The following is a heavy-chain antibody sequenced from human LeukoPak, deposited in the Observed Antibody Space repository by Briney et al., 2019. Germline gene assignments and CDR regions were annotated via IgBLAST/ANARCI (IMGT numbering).Heavy chain of an antibody. V-gene: IGHV1-69*05. CDR2: IIPIFGTA. J-gene: IGHJ4*02. Sequence: ASVKVSCKASGGTFSSYAISWVRQAPGQGLERMGGIIPIFGTANYAQKFQGRVTITTDESTSTAYMELSSLRSEDTAVYYCARSEIGSGSYYDPPFDYWGQGTLVTASS. CDR3: ARSEIGSGSYYDPPFDY. D-gene: IGHD1-26*01. CDR1: GGTFSSYA.